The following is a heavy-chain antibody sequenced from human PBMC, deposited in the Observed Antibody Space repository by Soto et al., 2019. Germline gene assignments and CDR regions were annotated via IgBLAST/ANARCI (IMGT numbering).Heavy chain of an antibody. CDR2: IYYSGST. V-gene: IGHV4-59*01. J-gene: IGHJ6*03. CDR3: ARTPTTVRTNYYYYMDV. D-gene: IGHD4-4*01. Sequence: SETLSLTCTVSGGSISSYYWSWIRQPSGKGLEWIGYIYYSGSTNYNPSLKSRVTISVDTSKNQFSLKLSSVTATDTAVYYCARTPTTVRTNYYYYMDVWGKGTTVTV. CDR1: GGSISSYY.